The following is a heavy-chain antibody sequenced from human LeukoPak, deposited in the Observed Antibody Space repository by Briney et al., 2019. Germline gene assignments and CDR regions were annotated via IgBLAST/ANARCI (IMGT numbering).Heavy chain of an antibody. CDR2: IRCDGSNK. Sequence: PGGSLRLSCAASGFTSSSYGMHWVRQAPGKGLEWVAFIRCDGSNKYYADSVKGRFTISRDNSKNTLYLQMNSLRAEDTAVYYCAKDSFPNYYDSSGYYYVPPPYFDYWGQGTLVTVSS. V-gene: IGHV3-30*02. D-gene: IGHD3-22*01. CDR1: GFTSSSYG. CDR3: AKDSFPNYYDSSGYYYVPPPYFDY. J-gene: IGHJ4*02.